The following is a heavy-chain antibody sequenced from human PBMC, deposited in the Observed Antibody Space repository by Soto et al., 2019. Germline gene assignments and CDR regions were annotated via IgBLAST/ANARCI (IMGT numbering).Heavy chain of an antibody. CDR2: INPNSGGT. CDR1: GYTFTGYY. J-gene: IGHJ6*02. D-gene: IGHD6-19*01. Sequence: ASVEVSCKASGYTFTGYYIHWVRQAPGQGLEWMGWINPNSGGTNYAQKFQGRVTMTRDTSISTAYMELSRLRSDDTAVYYCARDSAQWLTQYYYHGMDVWGQGTTVTVSS. V-gene: IGHV1-2*02. CDR3: ARDSAQWLTQYYYHGMDV.